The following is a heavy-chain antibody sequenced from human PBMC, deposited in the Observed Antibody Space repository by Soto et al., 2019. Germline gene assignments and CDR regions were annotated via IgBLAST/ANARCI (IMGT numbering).Heavy chain of an antibody. CDR2: ISGSGDTT. J-gene: IGHJ5*02. CDR1: GFTFNTYA. Sequence: PVGSLRLSCAASGFTFNTYAMSWVRQAPGKGLEWVSIISGSGDTTFYADSVKGRFTISRDNSKNTLYLQMNSLRSDDTAVYYCARVVTYNWFDPWGQGTQVTVSS. D-gene: IGHD5-18*01. CDR3: ARVVTYNWFDP. V-gene: IGHV3-23*01.